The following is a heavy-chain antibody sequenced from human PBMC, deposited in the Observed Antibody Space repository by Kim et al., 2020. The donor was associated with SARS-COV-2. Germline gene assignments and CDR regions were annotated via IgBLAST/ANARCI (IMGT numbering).Heavy chain of an antibody. CDR2: GGSI. V-gene: IGHV3-20*03. J-gene: IGHJ4*02. Sequence: GGSIVYADSGKGRYTISRDKAKNSLYLQMNSLRVEDTAFYYCARGASYYFWGQGTLVTVSS. CDR3: ARGASYYF. D-gene: IGHD3-10*01.